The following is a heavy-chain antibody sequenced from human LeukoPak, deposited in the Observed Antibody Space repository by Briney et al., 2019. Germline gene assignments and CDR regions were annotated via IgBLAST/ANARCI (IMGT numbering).Heavy chain of an antibody. CDR1: NGSFSGYY. V-gene: IGHV4-59*01. Sequence: SETLSLTCAVYNGSFSGYYWSWIRQPPGKGLEWIGYIYYSGSTNYNPSLKSRVTISVDTSKNQFSLKLSSVTAADTAVYYCARVGNYGDYGGSYYYYYYYMDVWGKGTTVTVSS. CDR2: IYYSGST. CDR3: ARVGNYGDYGGSYYYYYYYMDV. D-gene: IGHD4-17*01. J-gene: IGHJ6*03.